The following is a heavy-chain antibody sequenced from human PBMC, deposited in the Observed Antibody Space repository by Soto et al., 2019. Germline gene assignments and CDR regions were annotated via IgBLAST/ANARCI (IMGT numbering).Heavy chain of an antibody. D-gene: IGHD2-15*01. CDR3: ARDRVPCSGGSCYQSPPFDY. V-gene: IGHV1-18*01. Sequence: ASVKVSCKASGYTFTSYGISWVRQAPGQGLEWMGWISAYNGNTNYAQKLQGRVTMTTDTSTSTAYMELRSLRSDDTAVYYCARDRVPCSGGSCYQSPPFDYWGQGTLVTVSS. CDR1: GYTFTSYG. CDR2: ISAYNGNT. J-gene: IGHJ4*02.